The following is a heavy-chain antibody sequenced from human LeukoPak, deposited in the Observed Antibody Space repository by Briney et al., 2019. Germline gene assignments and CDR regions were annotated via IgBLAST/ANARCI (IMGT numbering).Heavy chain of an antibody. J-gene: IGHJ4*02. CDR1: GYTFIDHY. D-gene: IGHD3-22*01. CDR2: IDPDTGDT. Sequence: GASVKVSCKPSGYTFIDHYLHWVRQAPGQGLESLGWIDPDTGDTNYPHKFQGRVTMTRDASISTAYMELNRLRSDDTAVYYCARAGHNSNSGGYDFWGLGTLVTVSS. CDR3: ARAGHNSNSGGYDF. V-gene: IGHV1-2*02.